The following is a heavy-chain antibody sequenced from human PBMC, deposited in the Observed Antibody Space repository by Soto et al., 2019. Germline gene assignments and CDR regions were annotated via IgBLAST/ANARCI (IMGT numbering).Heavy chain of an antibody. CDR2: ISSSSSYI. CDR1: GFTFSSYS. Sequence: EVQLVESGGGLVKPGGSLRLSCAASGFTFSSYSMNWVRQAPGKGLEWVSSISSSSSYIYYADSVKGRFTISRDNAKNSLYLQMNSLRAEDTAVYYCAIETQRSYGDFDYWGQGTLVTVSS. CDR3: AIETQRSYGDFDY. D-gene: IGHD4-17*01. V-gene: IGHV3-21*01. J-gene: IGHJ4*02.